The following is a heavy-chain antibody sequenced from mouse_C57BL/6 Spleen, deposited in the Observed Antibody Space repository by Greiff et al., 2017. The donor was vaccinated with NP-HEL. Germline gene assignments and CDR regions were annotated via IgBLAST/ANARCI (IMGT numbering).Heavy chain of an antibody. D-gene: IGHD1-1*01. J-gene: IGHJ3*01. V-gene: IGHV1-9*01. CDR1: GYTFTGYW. Sequence: VQLQQSGAELMKPGASVKLSCKATGYTFTGYWIEWVKQRPGHGLEWIGVILPGSGSTNYNEKFKGKATFTAGTSSNTAYMQLSSLTTEDSAIYCCARLGRHYYYGTGFAYWGQGTLVTVSA. CDR2: ILPGSGST. CDR3: ARLGRHYYYGTGFAY.